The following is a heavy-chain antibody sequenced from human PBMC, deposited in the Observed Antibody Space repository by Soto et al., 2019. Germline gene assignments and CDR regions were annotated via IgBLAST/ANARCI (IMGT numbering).Heavy chain of an antibody. Sequence: GGSMRLSCAASGFTFSDSAIHWVRQAPGKGLEWVAVISYDGSNKYYADSVKGRFTISRDNSKNTLYLQMNSLRAEDTAVYYCAKDFRSADPLLRFLEWLPPGSYGMDVWGQGTTVTVSS. CDR2: ISYDGSNK. D-gene: IGHD3-3*01. CDR1: GFTFSDSA. CDR3: AKDFRSADPLLRFLEWLPPGSYGMDV. J-gene: IGHJ6*02. V-gene: IGHV3-30*04.